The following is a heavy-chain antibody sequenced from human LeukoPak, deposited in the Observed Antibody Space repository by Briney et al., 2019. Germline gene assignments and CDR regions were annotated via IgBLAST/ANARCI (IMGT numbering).Heavy chain of an antibody. Sequence: GSLRLSCAASGFTFSNAWMSWVRQAPGKGLEWVAVISYDGSNKYYADSVKGRFTISRDNSKNTLYLQMNSLRAEDTAVYYCASLALGCSSTSCEEDWFDPWGQGTLVTVSS. CDR2: ISYDGSNK. CDR1: GFTFSNAW. J-gene: IGHJ5*02. V-gene: IGHV3-30-3*01. CDR3: ASLALGCSSTSCEEDWFDP. D-gene: IGHD2-2*01.